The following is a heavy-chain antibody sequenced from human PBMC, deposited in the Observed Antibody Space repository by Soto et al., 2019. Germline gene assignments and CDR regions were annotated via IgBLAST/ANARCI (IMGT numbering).Heavy chain of an antibody. CDR1: GYSFTSYW. CDR2: IDPSDSYT. J-gene: IGHJ3*02. V-gene: IGHV5-10-1*01. CDR3: ATYYGSGSYVAAFDI. Sequence: EVQLVQSGAEVKKPGESLRISCKGSGYSFTSYWISWVRQMPGKGLEWMGRIDPSDSYTNYSPSFQGHVTISADKSIXTAYLQWSSLKASDTAMYYCATYYGSGSYVAAFDIWGQGTMVTVSS. D-gene: IGHD3-10*01.